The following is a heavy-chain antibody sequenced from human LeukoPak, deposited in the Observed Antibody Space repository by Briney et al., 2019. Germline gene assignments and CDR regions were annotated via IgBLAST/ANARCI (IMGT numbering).Heavy chain of an antibody. CDR3: ARDRYSYGFALDC. CDR2: INQDGSGK. V-gene: IGHV3-7*01. Sequence: GGSLRLSCAASGFTFSRYWMNWVRQAPGKGLEWVANINQDGSGKNYVDSVKGRFTISRANANNALYLQVNSLRAEDTAMYYCARDRYSYGFALDCWGQGTLVTVSS. CDR1: GFTFSRYW. J-gene: IGHJ4*02. D-gene: IGHD5-18*01.